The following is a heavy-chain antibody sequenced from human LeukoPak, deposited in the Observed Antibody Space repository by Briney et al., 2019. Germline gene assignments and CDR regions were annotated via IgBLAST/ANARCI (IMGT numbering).Heavy chain of an antibody. CDR1: GGSISSYY. D-gene: IGHD3-10*01. CDR3: ARDSGTTGEVKFDP. CDR2: IYNGGTT. V-gene: IGHV4-4*07. Sequence: PSETLSLTCTVSGGSISSYYSSWIRQPAGKGLEWIGRIYNGGTTNYNPSLKSRVTMSLDTAKNQVSLRLSSVTAADTAVYYCARDSGTTGEVKFDPWGQGSLVIVSS. J-gene: IGHJ5*02.